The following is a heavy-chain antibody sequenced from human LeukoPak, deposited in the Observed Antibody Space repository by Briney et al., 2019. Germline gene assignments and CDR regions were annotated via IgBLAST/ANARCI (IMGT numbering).Heavy chain of an antibody. Sequence: PSETLSLTCTVSGGSISEYYWSWIRQPAGKGLEWIGRIYTSGSTNYNPSLKSRVTMSVDTSKNQFSLKLSSVTAADTAVYYCARYSSSSVYYYYYMDVWGKGTTVTVSS. V-gene: IGHV4-4*07. CDR1: GGSISEYY. D-gene: IGHD6-6*01. CDR2: IYTSGST. CDR3: ARYSSSSVYYYYYMDV. J-gene: IGHJ6*03.